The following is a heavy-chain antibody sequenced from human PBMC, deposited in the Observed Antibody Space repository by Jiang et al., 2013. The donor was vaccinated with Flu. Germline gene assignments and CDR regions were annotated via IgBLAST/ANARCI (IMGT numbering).Heavy chain of an antibody. CDR2: IDPSDSYT. CDR3: ARNVDTAMVTYPNWFDP. V-gene: IGHV5-10-1*01. CDR1: GYSFTSYW. D-gene: IGHD5-18*01. J-gene: IGHJ5*02. Sequence: RISCKGSGYSFTSYWISWVRQMPGKGLEWMGRIDPSDSYTNYSPSFQGHVTISADKSISTAYLQWSSLKASDTAMYYCARNVDTAMVTYPNWFDPWGQGTLVTVSS.